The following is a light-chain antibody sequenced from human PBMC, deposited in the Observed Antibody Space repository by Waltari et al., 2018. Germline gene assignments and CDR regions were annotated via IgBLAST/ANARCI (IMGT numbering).Light chain of an antibody. Sequence: AIQVTQSPSSLSASVGDRVTITCRASQGIRNDLGWYQQKPGTAPKLLIYASSTLQSGVPSRFSGSGSGTDFTLTISSLQPEDFATYYCLQDYTYPWTFGQGTKVEIK. CDR3: LQDYTYPWT. V-gene: IGKV1-6*01. CDR1: QGIRND. J-gene: IGKJ1*01. CDR2: ASS.